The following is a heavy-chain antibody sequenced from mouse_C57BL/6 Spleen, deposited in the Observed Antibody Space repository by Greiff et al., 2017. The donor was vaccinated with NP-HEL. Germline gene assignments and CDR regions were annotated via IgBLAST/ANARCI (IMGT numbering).Heavy chain of an antibody. CDR1: GFSLTSYG. CDR3: ASGDSSGYGFAY. J-gene: IGHJ3*01. Sequence: VMLVESGPGLVAPSQSLSITCTVSGFSLTSYGVDWVRQSPGKGLEWLGVIWGVGSTNYTSALNSRLSISKDNSKSQVFLKMNSLQTDDTAMYYCASGDSSGYGFAYWGQGTLVTVSA. V-gene: IGHV2-6*01. CDR2: IWGVGST. D-gene: IGHD3-2*02.